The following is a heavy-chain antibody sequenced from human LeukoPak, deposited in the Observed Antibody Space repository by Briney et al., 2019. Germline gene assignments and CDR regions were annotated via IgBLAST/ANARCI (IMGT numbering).Heavy chain of an antibody. CDR1: GYTFTSYD. J-gene: IGHJ4*02. CDR2: MNPSSGNT. V-gene: IGHV1-8*01. D-gene: IGHD2-8*01. CDR3: ARGVRGGVVLMGAPRTYYFDY. Sequence: ASVKVSCKASGYTFTSYDINWVRQATGQGLEWMGWMNPSSGNTGYAQKFQGRVTMTRNTSISTAYMELSSLRSEDTAVYYCARGVRGGVVLMGAPRTYYFDYWGQGTLVTVSS.